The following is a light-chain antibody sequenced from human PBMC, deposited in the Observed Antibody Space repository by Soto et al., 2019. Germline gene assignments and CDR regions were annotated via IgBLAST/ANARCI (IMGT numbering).Light chain of an antibody. V-gene: IGKV1-5*03. CDR1: QTISSW. J-gene: IGKJ1*01. CDR3: QHYNSYSEA. Sequence: DIPMTQSPSTLSGSVGDRVTITCRASQTISSWLAWYQQKPGKAPKLLIYKASTLKSGVPSSFSGRGSGTDFTLNISSLQPDDFATYYCQHYNSYSEAFGQGTKVE. CDR2: KAS.